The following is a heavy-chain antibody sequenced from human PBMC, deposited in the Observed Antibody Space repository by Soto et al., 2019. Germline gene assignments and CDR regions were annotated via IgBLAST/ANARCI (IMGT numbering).Heavy chain of an antibody. D-gene: IGHD3-10*01. CDR1: GGSFSGYY. Sequence: SETLSLTCAVYGGSFSGYYWSWIRQPPGKGLEWIGEINHSGSTNYNPSLKSRVTISVDTSKNQFSLKLSSVTAADTAVYYCALWFGELDYYYYGMGVWGQGTTVTVSS. J-gene: IGHJ6*02. V-gene: IGHV4-34*01. CDR2: INHSGST. CDR3: ALWFGELDYYYYGMGV.